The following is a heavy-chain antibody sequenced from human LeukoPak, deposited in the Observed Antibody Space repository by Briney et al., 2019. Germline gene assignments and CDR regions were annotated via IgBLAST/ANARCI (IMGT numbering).Heavy chain of an antibody. CDR3: AKVQKPDIGYDIDY. CDR1: RFTIRTYG. V-gene: IGHV3-23*01. D-gene: IGHD5-12*01. Sequence: GGSLRLSCAASRFTIRTYGMNWVRQASREGLEWVSVIFGSGDSTYYADSVKGRFTISRDRSKNTLYLEMHSLRADDTAVYYCAKVQKPDIGYDIDYWGQGTLVTVSS. J-gene: IGHJ4*02. CDR2: IFGSGDST.